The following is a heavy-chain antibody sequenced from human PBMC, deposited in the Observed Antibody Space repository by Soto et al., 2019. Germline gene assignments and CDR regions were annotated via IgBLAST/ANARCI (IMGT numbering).Heavy chain of an antibody. D-gene: IGHD3-10*01. J-gene: IGHJ6*03. Sequence: ASETLSLTCTVSGGSISSYYWSWIRQPPGKGLEWIGYIYYSGSTNYNPSLKSRVTISVDTSKNQFSLKLSSVTAADTAVYYCAREGGGYYYYYYMDVGGKGTTVTVSS. V-gene: IGHV4-59*01. CDR3: AREGGGYYYYYYMDV. CDR1: GGSISSYY. CDR2: IYYSGST.